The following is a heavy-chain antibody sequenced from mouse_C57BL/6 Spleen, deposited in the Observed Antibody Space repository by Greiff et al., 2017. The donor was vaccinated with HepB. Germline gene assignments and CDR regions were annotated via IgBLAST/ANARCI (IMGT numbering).Heavy chain of an antibody. Sequence: EVKLMESGPGLVKPSQSLSLTCSVTGYSITSGYYWNWIRQFPGNKLEWMGYISYDGSNNYNPSLKNRISITRDTSKNQFFLKLNSVTTEDTATYYCARGPYYYGTLYAMDYWGQGTSVTVSS. CDR2: ISYDGSN. V-gene: IGHV3-6*01. D-gene: IGHD1-1*01. CDR3: ARGPYYYGTLYAMDY. J-gene: IGHJ4*01. CDR1: GYSITSGYY.